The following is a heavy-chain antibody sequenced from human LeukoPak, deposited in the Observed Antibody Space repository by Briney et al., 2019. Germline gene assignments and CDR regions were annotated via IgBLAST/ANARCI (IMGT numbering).Heavy chain of an antibody. J-gene: IGHJ4*02. D-gene: IGHD5-12*01. CDR3: AAVLGSGYSGYGGDY. CDR1: GFTFSSYA. Sequence: GGSLRLSCAASGFTFSSYAMSWVRQAPGKGLEWVSSISSSSSYIYYADSVKGRFTISRDNAKNSLYLQMNSLRAEDTAVYYCAAVLGSGYSGYGGDYWGQGTLVTVSS. CDR2: ISSSSSYI. V-gene: IGHV3-21*01.